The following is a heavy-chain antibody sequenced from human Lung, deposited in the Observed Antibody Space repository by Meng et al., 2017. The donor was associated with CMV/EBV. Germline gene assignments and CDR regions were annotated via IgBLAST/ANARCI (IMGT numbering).Heavy chain of an antibody. J-gene: IGHJ4*02. V-gene: IGHV4-4*02. CDR1: GGSISSSYW. CDR2: MYHSGTT. CDR3: ATQESRDGHNPY. Sequence: LQEPGPGLVKPSGTLSLTCVVSGGSISSSYWWTWVRQSPGKGLEWIGEMYHSGTTNYNPSLKSRVTISMGKSNNQLSLKLNSVTAADTAVYYCATQESRDGHNPYWGQGTLVTVSS. D-gene: IGHD5-24*01.